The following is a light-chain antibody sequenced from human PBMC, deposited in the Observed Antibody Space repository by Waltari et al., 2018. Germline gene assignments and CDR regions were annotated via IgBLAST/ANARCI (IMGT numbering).Light chain of an antibody. CDR2: EVT. J-gene: IGLJ2*01. CDR3: SSYGGSSTLV. CDR1: STDPDDYNF. Sequence: QSALTQPPSASGSPGQSVTISCTGTSTDPDDYNFVAWYQQQPGKAPQLIIHEVTKRAIGVPERFSGSRSAPTASLTVSGLQYEDEGDYYCSSYGGSSTLVFGGGTKLTVL. V-gene: IGLV2-8*01.